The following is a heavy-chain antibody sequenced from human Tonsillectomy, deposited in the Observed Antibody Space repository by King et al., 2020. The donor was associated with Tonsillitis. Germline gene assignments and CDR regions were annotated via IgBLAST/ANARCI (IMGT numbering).Heavy chain of an antibody. J-gene: IGHJ3*02. D-gene: IGHD3-22*01. CDR1: AYSFTSYW. V-gene: IGHV5-51*03. CDR3: ARTLYYYDSAGWGAFDI. CDR2: IYPGDSDT. Sequence: VQLVESGAEVKKPGESLKISCTGSAYSFTSYWIGWVRQMPGNGLEWMGIIYPGDSDTRYSPSFQGQVTISADKSITTAYLQWSSLKASDTAMYYCARTLYYYDSAGWGAFDIWGQGTMVTVSS.